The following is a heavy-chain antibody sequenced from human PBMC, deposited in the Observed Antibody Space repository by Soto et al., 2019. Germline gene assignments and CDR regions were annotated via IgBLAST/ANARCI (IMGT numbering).Heavy chain of an antibody. CDR3: ERERGNYMYFDY. CDR1: GYSFTDYG. D-gene: IGHD1-7*01. CDR2: VNTYKGNT. J-gene: IGHJ4*02. V-gene: IGHV1-18*01. Sequence: QVQLVQSGAEVKQPGASVKVSCKASGYSFTDYGFTWVRQAPGQGLERMGWVNTYKGNTNYAQNFQGRVTMTTDTSTSTAYMELRGLRSYDTALYYCERERGNYMYFDYWGQGTLVTVSS.